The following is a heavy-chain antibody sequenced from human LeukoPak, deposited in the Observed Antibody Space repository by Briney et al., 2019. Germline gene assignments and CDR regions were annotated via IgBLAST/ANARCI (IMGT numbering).Heavy chain of an antibody. CDR1: GFTFSSYE. CDR2: ISSSGSTI. D-gene: IGHD6-13*01. Sequence: GSLRLSCAASGFTFSSYEMNWVRQAPGKGLEWVSYISSSGSTIYYADSVKGRFTISRDNAKNSLYLQMNSLRAEDTAVYYCAREWGDEQQPGLGWFDPWGQGTLVTVSS. J-gene: IGHJ5*02. CDR3: AREWGDEQQPGLGWFDP. V-gene: IGHV3-48*03.